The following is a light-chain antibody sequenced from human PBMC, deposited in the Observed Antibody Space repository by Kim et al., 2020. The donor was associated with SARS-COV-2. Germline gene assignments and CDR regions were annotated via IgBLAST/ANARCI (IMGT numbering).Light chain of an antibody. Sequence: LSPGERGTLSCRASQNIFTYLGWYQQKPGQSPRLLIYDASKRATGIPTRFSGRGAGTEFTLTINSLEAEDFAVYYCQQRANWPITFGQGTRLEIK. CDR2: DAS. CDR1: QNIFTY. J-gene: IGKJ5*01. CDR3: QQRANWPIT. V-gene: IGKV3-11*01.